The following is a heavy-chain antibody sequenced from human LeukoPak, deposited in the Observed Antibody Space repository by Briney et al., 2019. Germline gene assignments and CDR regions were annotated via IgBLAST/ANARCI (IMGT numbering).Heavy chain of an antibody. CDR1: GGSISTYY. V-gene: IGHV4-4*09. D-gene: IGHD4-11*01. CDR2: IYTSGST. J-gene: IGHJ6*03. Sequence: SETLSLTCTVSGGSISTYYWGWIRQPPGKGLEWIGYIYTSGSTNYNPSLKSRVTISVDTSKNHFSLKLSSVTAADTAVYYCARVGPNDYSNFGYYYYMDVWGKGTTVTVSS. CDR3: ARVGPNDYSNFGYYYYMDV.